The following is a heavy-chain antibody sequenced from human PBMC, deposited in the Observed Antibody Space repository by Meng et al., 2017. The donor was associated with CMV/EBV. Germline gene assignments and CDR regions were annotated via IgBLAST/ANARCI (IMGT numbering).Heavy chain of an antibody. Sequence: GGSLRLSCAASGFTFSSYAMHWVRQAPGKGLEWVAVISYDGSNKYYADSVKGRFTISRDNSKNTLYLQMNSRRAEDTAVYYCVSELYYDSSGDQFRFDYWGQGTLVTVSS. D-gene: IGHD3-22*01. V-gene: IGHV3-30*04. J-gene: IGHJ4*02. CDR2: ISYDGSNK. CDR3: VSELYYDSSGDQFRFDY. CDR1: GFTFSSYA.